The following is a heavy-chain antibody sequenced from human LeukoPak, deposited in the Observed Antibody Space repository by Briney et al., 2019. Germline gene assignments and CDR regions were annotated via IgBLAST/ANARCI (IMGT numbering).Heavy chain of an antibody. CDR3: ARGRIVVVVAADEYYYYYYMDV. J-gene: IGHJ6*03. D-gene: IGHD2-15*01. Sequence: ASVKVSCRASGYTFTSYDINWVRQATGQGLEWMGWMNPNSGNTGYAQKFQGRVTMTRDTSISTAYMELSRLRSDDTAVYYCARGRIVVVVAADEYYYYYYMDVWGKGTTVTISS. V-gene: IGHV1-8*02. CDR1: GYTFTSYD. CDR2: MNPNSGNT.